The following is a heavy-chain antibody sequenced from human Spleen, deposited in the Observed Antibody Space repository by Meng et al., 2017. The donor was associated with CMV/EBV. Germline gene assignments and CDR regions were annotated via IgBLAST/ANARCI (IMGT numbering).Heavy chain of an antibody. CDR1: GGTFSSYA. CDR2: IIPIFGTA. CDR3: ARDRALGDGMDV. Sequence: SVKVSCKASGGTFSSYAISWVRQAPGQGLEWMGGIIPIFGTANYAQKFQGRVTITTDESTKTAYMELSSLRSEDTAVYYCARDRALGDGMDVWGQGTTVTVSS. J-gene: IGHJ6*02. D-gene: IGHD3-10*01. V-gene: IGHV1-69*05.